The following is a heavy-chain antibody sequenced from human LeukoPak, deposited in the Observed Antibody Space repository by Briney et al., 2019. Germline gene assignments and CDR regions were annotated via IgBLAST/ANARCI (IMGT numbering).Heavy chain of an antibody. CDR1: GYTFTSYY. J-gene: IGHJ4*02. CDR2: ISPSGGST. D-gene: IGHD2-15*01. Sequence: ASVKVSCKASGYTFTSYYMHWVRQAPGQGLEWMGIISPSGGSTSYAQKFQGRVTMTRVMSTSTVYMELSSLRSEDTAVYYCARDCSGGSCYDYWGQGTLVTVSS. V-gene: IGHV1-46*01. CDR3: ARDCSGGSCYDY.